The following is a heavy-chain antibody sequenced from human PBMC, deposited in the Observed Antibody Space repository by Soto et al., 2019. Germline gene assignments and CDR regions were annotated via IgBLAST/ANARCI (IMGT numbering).Heavy chain of an antibody. CDR3: ARDRDDYGSGNYYNRIDF. CDR1: GGIFSTYA. V-gene: IGHV1-69*01. Sequence: QVQLVQSGAEVTKPGSSVKVSCKASGGIFSTYAISWLRQAPGQGLEWMGGIIPIFGTPNYAQRFQGRVTITAYESTSTAYMELSRLRSEDTAVYYCARDRDDYGSGNYYNRIDFWGQGTLVTVSS. J-gene: IGHJ4*02. D-gene: IGHD3-10*01. CDR2: IIPIFGTP.